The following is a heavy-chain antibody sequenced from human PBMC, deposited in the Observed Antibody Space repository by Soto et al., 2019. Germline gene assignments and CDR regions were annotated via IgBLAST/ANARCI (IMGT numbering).Heavy chain of an antibody. J-gene: IGHJ6*02. D-gene: IGHD3-3*01. CDR2: MNPMSGNT. CDR3: ARGGIGGFYDFWSGYGSRDGMDV. CDR1: GYTFTSYD. Sequence: ASVKVSCKASGYTFTSYDINWVRQATGQGLEGMGWMNPMSGNTGYAQKFQGRVTMTRNTSISTAYMELSRLRSEDTAVYYCARGGIGGFYDFWSGYGSRDGMDVWGQGPTVTVSS. V-gene: IGHV1-8*01.